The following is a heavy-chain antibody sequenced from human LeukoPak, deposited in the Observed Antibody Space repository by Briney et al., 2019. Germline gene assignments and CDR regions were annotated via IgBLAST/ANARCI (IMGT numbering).Heavy chain of an antibody. CDR3: RRGAYYYDD. CDR1: GASITSYY. V-gene: IGHV4-4*07. Sequence: PSETLSLTCTVSGASITSYYWSWIRQPAGRGLEWIGRTYASGSFDYSPSLRGRVTISVDKSRNQLSLRLRSVTAADTAVYYCRRGAYYYDDWGQGTLVTVSS. D-gene: IGHD3-10*01. J-gene: IGHJ4*02. CDR2: TYASGSF.